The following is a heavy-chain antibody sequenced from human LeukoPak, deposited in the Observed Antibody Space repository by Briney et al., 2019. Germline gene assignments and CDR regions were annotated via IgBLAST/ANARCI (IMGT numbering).Heavy chain of an antibody. CDR3: ARGEYSYDWRGGDFDY. J-gene: IGHJ4*02. Sequence: GGSLRLSCAASGFTFSSYWMHWVRQAPGKGLVWVSRINSDGSTTNFADSVKGRFTISRDNAKNTLYLQMNSLRAEDTAVYYCARGEYSYDWRGGDFDYWGQGILVTVSS. D-gene: IGHD5-18*01. CDR2: INSDGSTT. CDR1: GFTFSSYW. V-gene: IGHV3-74*01.